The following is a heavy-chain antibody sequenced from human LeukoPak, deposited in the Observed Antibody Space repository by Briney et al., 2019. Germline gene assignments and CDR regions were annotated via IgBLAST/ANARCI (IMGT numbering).Heavy chain of an antibody. CDR3: ARLTRDGYNYFSYYFDY. CDR1: GGTFSSYA. D-gene: IGHD5-24*01. J-gene: IGHJ4*02. CDR2: IIPIFGTA. Sequence: RASVTVSCKASGGTFSSYAISWVRQAPGQGLEWMGGIIPIFGTANYAQKFQGRVTITTDESTSTAYMELSSLRSEDTAVYYCARLTRDGYNYFSYYFDYWGQGTLVTVSS. V-gene: IGHV1-69*05.